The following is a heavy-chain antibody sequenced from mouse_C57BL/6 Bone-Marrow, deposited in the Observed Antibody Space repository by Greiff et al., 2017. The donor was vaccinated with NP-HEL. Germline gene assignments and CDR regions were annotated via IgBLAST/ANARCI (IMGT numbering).Heavy chain of an antibody. Sequence: EVKVVESGGGLVQPGGSLKLSCAASGFTFSDYGVAWVRQAPRKGPEWVAFISNLAYSVYYADTVTGRFTISRENAKNTRYLEMSSLRSEDTAMYYCARHRDYGYPYAMDYWGQGTSVTVSS. D-gene: IGHD2-2*01. J-gene: IGHJ4*01. CDR2: ISNLAYSV. CDR1: GFTFSDYG. CDR3: ARHRDYGYPYAMDY. V-gene: IGHV5-15*01.